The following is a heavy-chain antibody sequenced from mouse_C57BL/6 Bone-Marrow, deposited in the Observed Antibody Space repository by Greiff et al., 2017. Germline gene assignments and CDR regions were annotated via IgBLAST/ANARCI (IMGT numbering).Heavy chain of an antibody. CDR3: ARLYDGYSFDY. Sequence: EVHLVESGGDLVKPGGSLKLSCAASGFTFSSYGMSLVRQTPNKWLEWVATISSGVSYTYYPDSVKGRFTISRDNAKNTLYLQMSSLKSEDTAMYYCARLYDGYSFDYWGQGTTLTVSS. J-gene: IGHJ2*01. V-gene: IGHV5-6*01. CDR2: ISSGVSYT. D-gene: IGHD2-3*01. CDR1: GFTFSSYG.